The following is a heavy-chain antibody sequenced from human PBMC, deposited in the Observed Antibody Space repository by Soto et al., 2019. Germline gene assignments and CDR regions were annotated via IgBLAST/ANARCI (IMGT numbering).Heavy chain of an antibody. CDR1: GFTFSSYA. CDR2: ISGSGGST. Sequence: EVQLLESGGGLVQPGGSLRLSCAASGFTFSSYAMSWVRQAPGKGLEWVSAISGSGGSTYYADSVKGRFTISRDNSKNTLYLQMNSLRAEDTAVYYGAKEAVAPYYYYYGMAVWCQGTTVTVSS. CDR3: AKEAVAPYYYYYGMAV. J-gene: IGHJ6*02. D-gene: IGHD2-15*01. V-gene: IGHV3-23*01.